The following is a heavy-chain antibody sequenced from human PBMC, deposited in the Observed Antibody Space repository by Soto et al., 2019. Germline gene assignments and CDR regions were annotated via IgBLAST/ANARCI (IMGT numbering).Heavy chain of an antibody. D-gene: IGHD5-18*01. CDR1: GGSISSSSYY. Sequence: SVTLYLTCLVSGGSISSSSYYWGWIRQNPGMGLEWIGRIYYSGSTYYNPSLKSRVTISVDTSKNQFSLKLSSVTAADTAVYYCACIFSGGYGYGFYYYGMDVWGQGTTVT. J-gene: IGHJ6*02. CDR2: IYYSGST. CDR3: ACIFSGGYGYGFYYYGMDV. V-gene: IGHV4-39*01.